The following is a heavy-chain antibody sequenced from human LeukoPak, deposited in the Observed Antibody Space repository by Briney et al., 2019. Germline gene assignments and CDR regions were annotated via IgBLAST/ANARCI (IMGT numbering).Heavy chain of an antibody. CDR2: ISYDGSNK. CDR1: GFTFSSYA. D-gene: IGHD4-17*01. CDR3: AKDGDLYGHADY. Sequence: GRSLRLSCAASGFTFSSYAMHWVRQAPGKGLEWVASISYDGSNKHYADSLRGRFTISRDNSKKTLYLQMNSLRAEDSAVYYCAKDGDLYGHADYWGQGTLVTVSS. J-gene: IGHJ4*02. V-gene: IGHV3-30-3*01.